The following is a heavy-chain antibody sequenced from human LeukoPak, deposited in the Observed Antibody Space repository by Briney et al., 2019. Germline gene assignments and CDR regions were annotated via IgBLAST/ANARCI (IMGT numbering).Heavy chain of an antibody. CDR2: ISSSGETT. V-gene: IGHV3-23*01. D-gene: IGHD6-13*01. Sequence: SGGSLRLSCAVSGFTFSTYAMSWVRQAPGKGLEWVSAISSSGETTYYAGSVKGRFTISRDNSKNTLYLQMNSLRAVDTAVYYCAKEGEQRTSSRWLGINYWGQGTLVTVSS. J-gene: IGHJ4*02. CDR3: AKEGEQRTSSRWLGINY. CDR1: GFTFSTYA.